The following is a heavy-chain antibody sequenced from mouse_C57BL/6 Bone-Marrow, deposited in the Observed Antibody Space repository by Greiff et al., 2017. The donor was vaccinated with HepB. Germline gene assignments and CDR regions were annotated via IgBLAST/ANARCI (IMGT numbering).Heavy chain of an antibody. J-gene: IGHJ3*01. V-gene: IGHV10-3*01. CDR2: IRSKSSNYAT. CDR3: GGGDYYGSSPWFAY. Sequence: EVKLMESGGGLVQPKGSLKLSCAASGFTFNTYAMHWVRQAPGKGLEWVARIRSKSSNYATYYADSVKDRFTISRDDSQSMLYLQINNLKTEDTVMYYCGGGDYYGSSPWFAYWGQGTLVTVSA. D-gene: IGHD1-1*01. CDR1: GFTFNTYA.